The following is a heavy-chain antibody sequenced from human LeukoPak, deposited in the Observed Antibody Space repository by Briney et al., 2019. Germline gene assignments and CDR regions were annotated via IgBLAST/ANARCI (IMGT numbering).Heavy chain of an antibody. CDR3: AKVDVASSGYQXXALDI. D-gene: IGHD3-22*01. CDR2: ISGSGGST. V-gene: IGHV3-23*01. CDR1: GFTFSSYA. J-gene: IGHJ3*02. Sequence: GGSLRLSCAASGFTFSSYAMSWVRQAPGKGLEWVSAISGSGGSTYYADSVKGRFTISRDNSKNTLYLQMNSLRAEDTAVYYCAKVDVASSGYQXXALDIWGQXTMVXXSS.